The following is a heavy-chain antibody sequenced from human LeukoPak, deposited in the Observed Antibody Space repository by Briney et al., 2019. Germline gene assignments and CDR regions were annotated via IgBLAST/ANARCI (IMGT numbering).Heavy chain of an antibody. CDR2: ISAYNGNT. CDR3: ARESKQWLVGTYFDY. CDR1: GDIFITDC. V-gene: IGHV1-18*04. D-gene: IGHD6-19*01. J-gene: IGHJ4*02. Sequence: ASVKVSCKASGDIFITDCISWVRQAPGQGLQWMGWISAYNGNTNYAQKLQGRVTMTTDTSTSTAYIELRSLRSDDTAVYYCARESKQWLVGTYFDYWGQGALVTVSS.